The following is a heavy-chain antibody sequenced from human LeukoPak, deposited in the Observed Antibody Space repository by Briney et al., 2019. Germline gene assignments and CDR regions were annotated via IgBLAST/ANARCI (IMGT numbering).Heavy chain of an antibody. CDR1: GFTFSSYW. CDR2: INSDGSST. V-gene: IGHV3-74*01. CDR3: ARDVNDYYYYYYMDV. Sequence: QTGGSLRLSCAASGFTFSSYWMHWVRQAPGKGLVWVSRINSDGSSTSYADSVKGRFTISRDNAKNTLYLQMNSLRAGDTAVYYCARDVNDYYYYYYMDVWGKGTTVTVSS. J-gene: IGHJ6*03.